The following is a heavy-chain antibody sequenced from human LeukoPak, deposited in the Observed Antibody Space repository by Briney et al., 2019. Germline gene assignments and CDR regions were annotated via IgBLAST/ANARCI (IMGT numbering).Heavy chain of an antibody. J-gene: IGHJ4*02. CDR1: GYTFTGYY. CDR3: ARDAGLLWCGAEYYFDY. Sequence: ASVKVSCKASGYTFTGYYMHWVRQAPGQGLEWLGWINPNSGGTNYAQKFQGRVTMTRDTSISTAYMELSRLRSDDTAVYYCARDAGLLWCGAEYYFDYWGQGTLVTVSS. CDR2: INPNSGGT. D-gene: IGHD3-10*01. V-gene: IGHV1-2*02.